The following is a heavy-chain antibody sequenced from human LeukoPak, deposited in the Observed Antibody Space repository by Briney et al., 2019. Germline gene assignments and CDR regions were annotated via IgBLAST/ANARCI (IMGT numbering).Heavy chain of an antibody. D-gene: IGHD3-10*01. V-gene: IGHV3-30-3*01. CDR1: GFTFSSYA. CDR3: AKDRAYYYGSGIGY. CDR2: ISYDGSNK. Sequence: GGSLRLSCAASGFTFSSYAMHWVRQAPGKGLEWVAVISYDGSNKYYADSVKGRFTISRDNSKNTLYLQMNSLRAEDTAVYYCAKDRAYYYGSGIGYWGQGTLVTVSS. J-gene: IGHJ4*02.